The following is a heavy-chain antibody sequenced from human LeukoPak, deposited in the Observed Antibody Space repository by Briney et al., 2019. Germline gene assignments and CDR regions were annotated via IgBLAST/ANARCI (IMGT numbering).Heavy chain of an antibody. J-gene: IGHJ5*02. CDR3: ARVLGIRNGDYVNNWFDP. Sequence: KPSETLSLTCTVSGGSISSYYWSWIRQPPGKGLEWIGYIYYSGSTNYNPSLKSRVTMSVDTSKNQFSLKLSSVTAADTAVYYCARVLGIRNGDYVNNWFDPWGQGTLVTVSS. D-gene: IGHD4-17*01. CDR1: GGSISSYY. V-gene: IGHV4-59*12. CDR2: IYYSGST.